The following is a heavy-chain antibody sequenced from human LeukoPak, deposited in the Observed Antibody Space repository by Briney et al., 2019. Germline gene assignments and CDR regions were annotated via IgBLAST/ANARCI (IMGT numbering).Heavy chain of an antibody. Sequence: SETLSLTCTVSGGSISNYYWGWIRQPPGKGLEWIGYIYYSGSTNYNPSLRSRVTISVDTSKNRFSLKLNSVTATDTAVYYCARLFRGGGTCYDLFHYWGQGTLVTVSS. J-gene: IGHJ4*02. V-gene: IGHV4-59*08. CDR1: GGSISNYY. CDR2: IYYSGST. D-gene: IGHD2-15*01. CDR3: ARLFRGGGTCYDLFHY.